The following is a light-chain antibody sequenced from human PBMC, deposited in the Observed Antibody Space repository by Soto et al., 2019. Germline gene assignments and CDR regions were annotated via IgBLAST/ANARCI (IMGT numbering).Light chain of an antibody. CDR1: SGHSSYA. V-gene: IGLV4-69*01. CDR2: LNNDGSH. Sequence: QSVLTQSPSASASLGASVKLTCTLSSGHSSYAIAWHQQRPEKGPRYLMKLNNDGSHTKGDEIPDRFSGSSSGAERYLIISSLQSEDEADYYCQTWVTGSWVFGGGTKLTV. J-gene: IGLJ3*02. CDR3: QTWVTGSWV.